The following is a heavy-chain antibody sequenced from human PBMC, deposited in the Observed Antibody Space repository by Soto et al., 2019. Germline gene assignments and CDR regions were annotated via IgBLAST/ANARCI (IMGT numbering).Heavy chain of an antibody. CDR1: GFSFTGYY. V-gene: IGHV1-2*02. CDR2: INAHSGGT. Sequence: ASVKVSCKASGFSFTGYYIHWLRQAPGQGLEWMGWINAHSGGTEYAQKFQGRVTLTRDTSIATASLTLTSLTSDDTALYYCAKDLTRQLAYWLDPWGQGTKVTVSS. D-gene: IGHD6-6*01. CDR3: AKDLTRQLAYWLDP. J-gene: IGHJ5*02.